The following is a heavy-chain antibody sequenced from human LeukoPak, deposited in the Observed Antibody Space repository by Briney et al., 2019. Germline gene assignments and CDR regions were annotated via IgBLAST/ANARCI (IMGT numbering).Heavy chain of an antibody. CDR1: GFTFSSYW. D-gene: IGHD5-12*01. CDR3: ARGGFSGYDPPEDY. Sequence: GGSLRLSCAASGFTFSSYWMSWVRQAPGKGLEWVANIKQDGSEKYYVDSVKGRFTISRDNAKNSLYLQMNSLRAEDTALYYCARGGFSGYDPPEDYWGQGTLVTVSS. J-gene: IGHJ4*02. V-gene: IGHV3-7*03. CDR2: IKQDGSEK.